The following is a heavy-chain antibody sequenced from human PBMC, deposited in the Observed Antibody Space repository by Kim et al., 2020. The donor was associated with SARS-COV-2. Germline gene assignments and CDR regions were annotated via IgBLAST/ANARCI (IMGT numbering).Heavy chain of an antibody. CDR3: ASPKYYYDSSGYYMESFDY. CDR2: IYYSGST. D-gene: IGHD3-22*01. Sequence: SETLSLTCTVSGGSISSSSYYWGWIRQPPGKGLEWIGSIYYSGSTYYNPSLKSRVTISVDTSKNQFSLKLSSVTAADTAVYYCASPKYYYDSSGYYMESFDYWGQGTLVTVSS. J-gene: IGHJ4*02. V-gene: IGHV4-39*01. CDR1: GGSISSSSYY.